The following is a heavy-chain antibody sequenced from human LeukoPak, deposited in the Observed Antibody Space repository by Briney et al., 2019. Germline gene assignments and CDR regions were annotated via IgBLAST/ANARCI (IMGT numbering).Heavy chain of an antibody. V-gene: IGHV3-21*01. D-gene: IGHD3-10*01. Sequence: GGSLRLSCAASGFTFSSYSMNWVRQAPGKGLEWVSSISSSSSYIYYADSVKGRFTISRDNAKNSLYLQMNSLRAEDTAVYCCAREEVYYGSGNYSNAFDIWGQGTMVTVSS. CDR1: GFTFSSYS. CDR2: ISSSSSYI. J-gene: IGHJ3*02. CDR3: AREEVYYGSGNYSNAFDI.